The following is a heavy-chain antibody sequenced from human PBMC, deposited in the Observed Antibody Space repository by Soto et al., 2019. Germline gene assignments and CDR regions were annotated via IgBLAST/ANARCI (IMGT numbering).Heavy chain of an antibody. J-gene: IGHJ4*02. D-gene: IGHD2-15*01. CDR1: GVSIFSHSYY. CDR3: ARRYAPRYSSGNNRFDL. Sequence: QLQLQESGPGLVRPSETLSLTCTVSGVSIFSHSYYWGWIRQAPGKGLEWIATINHSGSTYHNPSLKSRVTMSVDTSKNQFSLNLSSVTAADTAVYYCARRYAPRYSSGNNRFDLWGQGTLVTVSS. CDR2: INHSGST. V-gene: IGHV4-39*01.